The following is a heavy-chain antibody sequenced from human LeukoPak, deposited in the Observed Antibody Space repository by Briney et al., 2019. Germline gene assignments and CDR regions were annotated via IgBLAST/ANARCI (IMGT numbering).Heavy chain of an antibody. D-gene: IGHD5-12*01. J-gene: IGHJ4*02. CDR2: IKQDGSDK. Sequence: GGSLRLSCAASGFTFSSYWMSWVRQAPGKGLEWVANIKQDGSDKYYVDSVKGRFTISRDNANNSLYLQMNSLRAEDTAVYYCAGGGYSGYDPFDYWGQGTLVTVSS. CDR1: GFTFSSYW. CDR3: AGGGYSGYDPFDY. V-gene: IGHV3-7*04.